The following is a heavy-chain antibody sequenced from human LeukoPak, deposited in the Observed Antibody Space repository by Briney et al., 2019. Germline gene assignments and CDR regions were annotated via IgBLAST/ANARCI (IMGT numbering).Heavy chain of an antibody. CDR1: GGSISSYY. V-gene: IGHV4-59*01. D-gene: IGHD6-13*01. CDR2: IYYSGST. J-gene: IGHJ4*02. Sequence: SETLSLTCTVSGGSISSYYWSWIRQPPGKGLEWIGYIYYSGSTNYNPSLKSRVTISVDTSKNQFSLKLSSVTAADTAVYYCARVYVAAAAYYFDYWGRGTLVTVSS. CDR3: ARVYVAAAAYYFDY.